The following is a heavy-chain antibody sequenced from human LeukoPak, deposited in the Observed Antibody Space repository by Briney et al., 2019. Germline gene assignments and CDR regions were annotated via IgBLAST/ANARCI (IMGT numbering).Heavy chain of an antibody. V-gene: IGHV3-30*03. CDR3: ARDQTAVTGVWGTIDY. CDR1: GFTFSGYG. D-gene: IGHD2-8*02. CDR2: ISYDGSNT. Sequence: GRSLRLSCTASGFTFSGYGMHWVRQAPGMGLEWVAIISYDGSNTFYGDSVEGRFTISRDNSKKTLYLQMNSLRTEDTAVYYCARDQTAVTGVWGTIDYWGQGTLVTVSS. J-gene: IGHJ4*02.